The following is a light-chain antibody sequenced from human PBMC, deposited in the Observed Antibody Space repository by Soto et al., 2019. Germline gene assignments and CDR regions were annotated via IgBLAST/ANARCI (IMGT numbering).Light chain of an antibody. CDR1: ISNIGSNT. V-gene: IGLV1-44*01. CDR2: SNN. J-gene: IGLJ2*01. CDR3: VEWDDYLICFEV. Sequence: HSVLTQPPSASRTPGQRVTIACSGSISNIGSNTVNWYQQLPGTAPKLVIYSNNQRPSGVPDRFSGSKSGTSASLAISGIQSEDDVYYYWVEWDDYLICFEVFGGVAKVT.